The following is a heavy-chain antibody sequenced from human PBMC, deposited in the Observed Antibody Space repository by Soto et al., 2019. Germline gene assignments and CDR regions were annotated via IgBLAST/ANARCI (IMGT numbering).Heavy chain of an antibody. CDR2: IYWDDDK. D-gene: IGHD6-13*01. CDR3: AHSLAAAGVFDAFDI. J-gene: IGHJ3*02. CDR1: GFSLSTSGVG. Sequence: QITLKESGPTLVKPTQTLTLTCTFSGFSLSTSGVGVGWIRQPPGKALEWLALIYWDDDKRYSPSLKSRLTTTKDPSKNQVVLTMTNMAPVDTATYYCAHSLAAAGVFDAFDIWGQGTMVTVSS. V-gene: IGHV2-5*02.